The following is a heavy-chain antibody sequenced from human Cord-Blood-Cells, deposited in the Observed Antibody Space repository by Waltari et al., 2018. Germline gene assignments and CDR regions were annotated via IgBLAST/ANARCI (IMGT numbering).Heavy chain of an antibody. CDR2: IIPIFGTA. CDR1: GGTFSSYA. CDR3: AREGYASSSWYQLDWFDP. D-gene: IGHD6-13*01. J-gene: IGHJ5*02. Sequence: QVQLVQSGAEVKKPGSSVKVSCKASGGTFSSYAISWVRQAPGQGLEWRGGIIPIFGTANDAQKFQGRVTITAEKSTSTAYMELSSLRSEDTAVYYCAREGYASSSWYQLDWFDPWGQGTLVTVSS. V-gene: IGHV1-69*06.